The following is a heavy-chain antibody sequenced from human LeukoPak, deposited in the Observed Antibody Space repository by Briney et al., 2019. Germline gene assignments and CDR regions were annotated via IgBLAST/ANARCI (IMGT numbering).Heavy chain of an antibody. CDR3: TSSEAAAAYYFDY. D-gene: IGHD6-13*01. J-gene: IGHJ4*02. CDR1: GFTFSSYA. V-gene: IGHV3-49*04. Sequence: GGSLRLSCAASGFTFSSYAMHWVRQAPGKGLEWVGFIRSKAYGGTTEYAASVKGRFTISRDDSKSIAYLQMNSLKTEDTAVYYCTSSEAAAAYYFDYWGQGTLVTVSS. CDR2: IRSKAYGGTT.